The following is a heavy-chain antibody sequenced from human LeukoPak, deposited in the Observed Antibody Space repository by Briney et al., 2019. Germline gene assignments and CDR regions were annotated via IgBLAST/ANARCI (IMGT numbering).Heavy chain of an antibody. CDR3: ARDRGASSIAAAGNLNWFDP. CDR1: GGSISSYY. V-gene: IGHV4-4*07. CDR2: IYTSGST. D-gene: IGHD6-13*01. Sequence: SETLSLTCTVSGGSISSYYWSWTRQPAGKGLEWIGRIYTSGSTNYNPSLKSRVTMSVDTSKNQFSLKLSSVTAADTAVYYCARDRGASSIAAAGNLNWFDPWGQGTLVTVSS. J-gene: IGHJ5*02.